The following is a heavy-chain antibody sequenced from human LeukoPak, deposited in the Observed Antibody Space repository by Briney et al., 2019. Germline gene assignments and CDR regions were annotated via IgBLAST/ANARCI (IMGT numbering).Heavy chain of an antibody. V-gene: IGHV3-30*04. J-gene: IGHJ4*02. Sequence: PGRSLRLSSAASGFTFSSSAMQWVRQAPGKGLEWVAVISYDGSKKYYADSVKGRFTISRDDSKNTLYLQMNSLRGEDTAVYHCARSRSASTSGWYDYFDYWGRGTLVTVSS. D-gene: IGHD6-19*01. CDR3: ARSRSASTSGWYDYFDY. CDR2: ISYDGSKK. CDR1: GFTFSSSA.